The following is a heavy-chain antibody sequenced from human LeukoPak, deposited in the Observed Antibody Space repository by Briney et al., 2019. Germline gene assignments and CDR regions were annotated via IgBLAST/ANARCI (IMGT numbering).Heavy chain of an antibody. CDR3: AREIHVRGSYRKNDAFDI. D-gene: IGHD3-16*02. V-gene: IGHV1-8*03. Sequence: ASVKVSCKASGYTFTSYDINWVRQATGQALEWMGWMNPNSGNTGYAQKFQGRVTITRNTSISTAYMELSSLRSEDTAVYYCAREIHVRGSYRKNDAFDIWGQGTMVTVSS. J-gene: IGHJ3*02. CDR1: GYTFTSYD. CDR2: MNPNSGNT.